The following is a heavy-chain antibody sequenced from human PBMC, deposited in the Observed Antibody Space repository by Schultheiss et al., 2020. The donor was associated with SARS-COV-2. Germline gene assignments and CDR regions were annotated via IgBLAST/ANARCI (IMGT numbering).Heavy chain of an antibody. V-gene: IGHV3-74*01. Sequence: GGSLRLSCAASGFTISRYAMSWVRQAPGKGLECVSRINSDGSSTSYADSVKGRFTISRDNSKNTLYLQMNSLRAEDTAVYYCARDRDYGDYGVALFQHWGQGTLVTVSS. J-gene: IGHJ1*01. D-gene: IGHD4-17*01. CDR1: GFTISRYA. CDR3: ARDRDYGDYGVALFQH. CDR2: INSDGSST.